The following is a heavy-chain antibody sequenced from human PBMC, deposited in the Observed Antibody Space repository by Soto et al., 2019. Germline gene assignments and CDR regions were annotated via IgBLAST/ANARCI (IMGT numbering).Heavy chain of an antibody. CDR3: ARNSREYYSRSGSYYTGREKNNWFDT. D-gene: IGHD3-10*01. J-gene: IGHJ5*02. V-gene: IGHV4-30-2*06. Sequence: SETLSLTCTVSGGSISSGGYSWTWIRQSPGKGLEWIGYTYQSGSAYYNPSLKSRVTISVDRSKNQFSLKLSSVTAAGTAVYSCARNSREYYSRSGSYYTGREKNNWFDTWGQATMVTVSS. CDR2: TYQSGSA. CDR1: GGSISSGGYS.